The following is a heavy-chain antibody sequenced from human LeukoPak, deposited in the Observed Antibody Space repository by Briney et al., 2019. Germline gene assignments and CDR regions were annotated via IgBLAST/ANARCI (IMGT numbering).Heavy chain of an antibody. CDR1: GFTFDDYA. V-gene: IGHV3-9*01. J-gene: IGHJ4*02. Sequence: GRSLRLSCAASGFTFDDYAMHWVRQAPGKGLEWVSGISWNSGSIGYADSVKGRFTISRDNAKNTLYLQMNSLRAEDTAVYYCARGRITMIVVALDYWGQGTLVTVSS. D-gene: IGHD3-22*01. CDR2: ISWNSGSI. CDR3: ARGRITMIVVALDY.